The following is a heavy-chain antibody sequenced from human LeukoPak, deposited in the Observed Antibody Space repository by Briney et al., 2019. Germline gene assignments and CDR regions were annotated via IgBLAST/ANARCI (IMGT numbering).Heavy chain of an antibody. CDR3: ARAYSSSWAKFDP. CDR2: IYYSGST. Sequence: SQTLSLTCTVSGGSISSGGYYWSWIRQHPGKGLEWIGYIYYSGSTYFNPSLKSRVTISVDTSKNQFSLKLSSVTAADTAVYYCARAYSSSWAKFDPWGQGTPVTVSS. CDR1: GGSISSGGYY. D-gene: IGHD6-13*01. J-gene: IGHJ5*02. V-gene: IGHV4-31*03.